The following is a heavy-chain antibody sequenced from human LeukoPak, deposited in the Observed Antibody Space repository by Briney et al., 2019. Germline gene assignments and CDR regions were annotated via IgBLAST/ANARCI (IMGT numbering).Heavy chain of an antibody. CDR3: ARDRGYDSHDVDY. J-gene: IGHJ4*02. D-gene: IGHD3-22*01. CDR2: INPNSGGT. V-gene: IGHV1-2*02. CDR1: GYTFTGYY. Sequence: ASVKVSCKASGYTFTGYYMHWVRQAPGQGLEWMGWINPNSGGTNYAQKFQGRVTMTRDTSISTAYMALSRQRAADTAVYYCARDRGYDSHDVDYWRQGTLVSVSS.